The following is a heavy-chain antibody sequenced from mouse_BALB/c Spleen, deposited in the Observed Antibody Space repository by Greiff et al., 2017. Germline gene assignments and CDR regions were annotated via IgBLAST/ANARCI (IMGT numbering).Heavy chain of an antibody. D-gene: IGHD2-4*01. CDR2: ISSGSSTI. Sequence: EVPLVASGGGLVQPGGSRKLSCAASGFTFSSFGMHWVRPAPEKGLEWVAYISSGSSTIYYADTVKGRFTISRDNPKNTLFLQMTSLRSEDTAMYYCARGLRYAMDYWGQGTSVTVSA. V-gene: IGHV5-17*02. J-gene: IGHJ4*01. CDR1: GFTFSSFG. CDR3: ARGLRYAMDY.